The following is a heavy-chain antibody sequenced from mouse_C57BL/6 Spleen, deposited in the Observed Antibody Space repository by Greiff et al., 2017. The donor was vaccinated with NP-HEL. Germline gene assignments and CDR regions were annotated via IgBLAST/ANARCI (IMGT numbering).Heavy chain of an antibody. Sequence: QVQLQQSGSELRSPGSSVKLSCKDFDSEVFPIAYMSWVRQKPGHGFEWIGGILPSIGRTIYGEKFEDKATLDADTLSTTAYLELNSLTSEDAAIYYCARRSNPEGYFDYWGQGTTLTVSS. CDR3: ARRSNPEGYFDY. CDR1: DSEVFPIAY. J-gene: IGHJ2*01. V-gene: IGHV15-2*01. CDR2: ILPSIGRT. D-gene: IGHD2-5*01.